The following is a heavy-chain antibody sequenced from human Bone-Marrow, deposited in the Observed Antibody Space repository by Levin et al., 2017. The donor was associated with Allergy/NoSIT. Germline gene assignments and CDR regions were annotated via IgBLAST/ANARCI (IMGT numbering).Heavy chain of an antibody. CDR1: GSSLSALS. J-gene: IGHJ3*02. CDR2: FDSEDAET. D-gene: IGHD4-17*01. CDR3: ASDRGYGYYGEGAFDI. Sequence: ASVKVSCKVSGSSLSALSMHWVRQAPGKGLEWMGGFDSEDAETRYAQGFQGRVTMTEDTSIHTAYMELNSLRYDDTAVYYCASDRGYGYYGEGAFDIWGQGTMVSVSS. V-gene: IGHV1-24*01.